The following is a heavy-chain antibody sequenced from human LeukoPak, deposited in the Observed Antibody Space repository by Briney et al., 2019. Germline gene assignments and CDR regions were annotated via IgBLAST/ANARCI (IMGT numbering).Heavy chain of an antibody. J-gene: IGHJ4*02. D-gene: IGHD1-26*01. CDR1: GGSVSSGSYY. CDR2: IYYSGST. Sequence: SETLSLTCTVSGGSVSSGSYYWSWIRQPPGKGLEWIGYIYYSGSTNYNPSLKSRVTISIDTSKNQFSLKLSSVTAADTAVYYCARDRVRGSSNPYFDYWGQGTLVTVSS. V-gene: IGHV4-61*01. CDR3: ARDRVRGSSNPYFDY.